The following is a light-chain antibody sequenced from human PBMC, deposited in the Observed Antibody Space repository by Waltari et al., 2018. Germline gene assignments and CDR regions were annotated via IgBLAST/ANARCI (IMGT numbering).Light chain of an antibody. CDR1: QSVTR. CDR3: QQYNKGLDT. CDR2: GAS. J-gene: IGKJ2*01. V-gene: IGKV3-15*01. Sequence: EIVMTQSPATLSVSPGEGATLSCRASQSVTRLAWYQQKPGQAPRLLIYGASTRATGIPARFSGSGSGTEFTLTISSLQSEDLAVYYCQQYNKGLDTFGQGTKLEIK.